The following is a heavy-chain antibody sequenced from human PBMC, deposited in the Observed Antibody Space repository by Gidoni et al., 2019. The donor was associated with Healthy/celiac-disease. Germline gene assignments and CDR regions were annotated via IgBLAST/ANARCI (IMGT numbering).Heavy chain of an antibody. D-gene: IGHD3-10*01. Sequence: QLQLQESGPGLVKPSETLSLTCTVSGGSISRSSYYWGWIRQPPGKGLEWIGSIYYSGSTYYNPSLKSRVTISVDTSKNQFSLKLSSVTAADTAVYYCATDAGGLLWFGELFCAFDIWGQGTMVTVSS. CDR3: ATDAGGLLWFGELFCAFDI. CDR1: GGSISRSSYY. CDR2: IYYSGST. J-gene: IGHJ3*02. V-gene: IGHV4-39*01.